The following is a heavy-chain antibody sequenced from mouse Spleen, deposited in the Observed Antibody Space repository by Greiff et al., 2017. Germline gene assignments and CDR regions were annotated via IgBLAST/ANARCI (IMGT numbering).Heavy chain of an antibody. J-gene: IGHJ4*01. CDR2: INPSNGGT. D-gene: IGHD2-2*01. V-gene: IGHV1-53*01. CDR1: GYTFTSYW. Sequence: QVQLQQPGTELVKPGASVKLSCKASGYTFTSYWMHWVKQRPGQGLEWIGNINPSNGGTNYNEKFKSKATLTVDKSSSTAYMQLSSLTSEDSAVYYCARSRGYYGYERDAMDYWGQGTSVTVSS. CDR3: ARSRGYYGYERDAMDY.